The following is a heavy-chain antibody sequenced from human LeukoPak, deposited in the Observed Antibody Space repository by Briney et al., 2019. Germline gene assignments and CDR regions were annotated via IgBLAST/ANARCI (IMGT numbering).Heavy chain of an antibody. Sequence: GGSLRLSCAASGFTFSGYAMSWVRQAPGKGLEWVSTFSGGGDHTYYADSVKGRFTISRNKSKNTLHLQMNSLRVEDTAVYYCAKDSGYDFFVDYFDYWGQGTLVTVSS. J-gene: IGHJ4*02. V-gene: IGHV3-23*01. CDR1: GFTFSGYA. CDR2: FSGGGDHT. D-gene: IGHD5-12*01. CDR3: AKDSGYDFFVDYFDY.